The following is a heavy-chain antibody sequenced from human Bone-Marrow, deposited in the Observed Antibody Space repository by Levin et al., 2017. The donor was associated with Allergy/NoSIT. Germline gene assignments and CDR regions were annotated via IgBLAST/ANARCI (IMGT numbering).Heavy chain of an antibody. V-gene: IGHV3-30-3*01. Sequence: GESLKISCAASGFTFSSYAMHWVRQAPGKGLEWVAVISYDGSNKYYADSVKGRFTISRDNSKNTLYLQMNSLRAEDTAVYYCARAQLTYYYDSSGYSNWFDPWGQGTLVTVSS. CDR1: GFTFSSYA. D-gene: IGHD3-22*01. J-gene: IGHJ5*02. CDR3: ARAQLTYYYDSSGYSNWFDP. CDR2: ISYDGSNK.